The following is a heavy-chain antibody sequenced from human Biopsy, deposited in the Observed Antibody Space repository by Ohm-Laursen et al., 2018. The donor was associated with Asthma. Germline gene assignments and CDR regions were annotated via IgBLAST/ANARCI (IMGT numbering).Heavy chain of an antibody. J-gene: IGHJ4*02. V-gene: IGHV4-31*02. D-gene: IGHD3-22*01. CDR3: ARAQDYYDSRGYYRSFDY. CDR1: GGAIDSGAYY. Sequence: TLSLTCTVSGGAIDSGAYYWSWIRQLPGKGLEWIGFIYYSGSTYYNPSLKSRVSISIDTSKNQFSLKLSSVTAADTAVYYSARAQDYYDSRGYYRSFDYWGQGTLVTVSS. CDR2: IYYSGST.